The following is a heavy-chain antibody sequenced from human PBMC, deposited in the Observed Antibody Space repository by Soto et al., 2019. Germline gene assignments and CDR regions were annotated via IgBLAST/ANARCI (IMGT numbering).Heavy chain of an antibody. CDR3: PRDPPYSSGWYAGFDP. Sequence: QVQLVQSGAEAKKPGASVKVSCKASGYTFTSYGISWVRQAPGQGLEWMGWISAYNGNTNYAQKLQGRGTMTTDTPTSTAYMELRSLTSDAAAVYYCPRDPPYSSGWYAGFDPWGQGTLVTVSS. D-gene: IGHD6-19*01. J-gene: IGHJ5*02. V-gene: IGHV1-18*01. CDR2: ISAYNGNT. CDR1: GYTFTSYG.